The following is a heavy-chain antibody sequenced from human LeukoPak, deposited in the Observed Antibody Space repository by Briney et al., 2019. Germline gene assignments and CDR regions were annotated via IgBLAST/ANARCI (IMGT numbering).Heavy chain of an antibody. CDR3: ARSSGSYYQPRTFDY. D-gene: IGHD1-26*01. J-gene: IGHJ4*02. V-gene: IGHV4-59*01. CDR1: GGSISSYY. CDR2: IYYSGST. Sequence: PSETLSLTCTVSGGSISSYYWSWIRQPPGKGLEWIGYIYYSGSTNYNPSLKSRVTISVDTSKNQFSLKLSSVTAADTAVYYCARSSGSYYQPRTFDYWGQGTLVTVSS.